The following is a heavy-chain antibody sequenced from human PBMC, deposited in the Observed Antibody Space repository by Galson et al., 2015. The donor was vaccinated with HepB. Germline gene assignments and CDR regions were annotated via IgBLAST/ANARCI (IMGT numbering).Heavy chain of an antibody. CDR1: GYTFTSYG. CDR2: ISAYNGNT. J-gene: IGHJ4*02. Sequence: SVKVSCKASGYTFTSYGISWVRQAPGQGLEWMGWISAYNGNTNYAQKLQGRVTMTTDTSTSTAYMELRSLRSDDTAVYYCARDRGMRGSGSYDDYWGQGTLVTVSS. V-gene: IGHV1-18*01. CDR3: ARDRGMRGSGSYDDY. D-gene: IGHD3-10*01.